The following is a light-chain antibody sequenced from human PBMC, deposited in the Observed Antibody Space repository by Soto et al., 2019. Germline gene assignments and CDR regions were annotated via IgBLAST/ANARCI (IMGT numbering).Light chain of an antibody. J-gene: IGKJ4*01. CDR2: DAS. Sequence: EIVLTQSPATLSLSPGERATLSCRASQSVSSYLAWYQQKPGQAPRLLTYDASNRATGIPSRFSGSGSGTDFTLTISSLEPEDFAVYYCQQRSNWLTFGGGTKVEIK. CDR1: QSVSSY. CDR3: QQRSNWLT. V-gene: IGKV3-11*01.